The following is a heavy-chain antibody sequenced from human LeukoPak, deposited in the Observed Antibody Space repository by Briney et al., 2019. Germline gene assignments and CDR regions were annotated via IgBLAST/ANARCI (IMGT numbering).Heavy chain of an antibody. V-gene: IGHV3-15*01. CDR3: TTDHSNCGSDCYLVDY. CDR1: GFTFSNAW. Sequence: PGGSLRLSCAASGFTFSNAWMSWVRQAPGKGLEWVGRIKSKTNGETTHYAAPVKGRFTISRDDSKNTLYLQMNSLKTEDTAVYYCTTDHSNCGSDCYLVDYWGQGALVTVSS. D-gene: IGHD2-21*01. CDR2: IKSKTNGETT. J-gene: IGHJ4*02.